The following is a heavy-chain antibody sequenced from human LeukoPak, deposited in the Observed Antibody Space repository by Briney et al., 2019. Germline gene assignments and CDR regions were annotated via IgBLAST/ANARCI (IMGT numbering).Heavy chain of an antibody. J-gene: IGHJ6*03. CDR3: ARHKDYYYSYMDV. CDR2: IFYSGST. CDR1: SGSISTSNYY. V-gene: IGHV4-39*01. Sequence: KPSETLSLTCTVSSGSISTSNYYWGWVRQPPGKALEWIGNIFYSGSTYYSPSLTSRVTISVDTSKNQFSLKLSSVTAADTAVYYCARHKDYYYSYMDVWGKGTTVTISS.